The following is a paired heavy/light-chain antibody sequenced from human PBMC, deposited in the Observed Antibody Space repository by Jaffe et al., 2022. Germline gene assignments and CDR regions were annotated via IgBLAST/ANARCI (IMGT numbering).Light chain of an antibody. Sequence: DIVMTQSPLSLPVTPGEPASISCRSSQSLLHSNGYNYLDWYLQKPGQSPQLLIYLGSNRASGVPDRFSGSGSGTDFTLKISRVEAEDVGVYYCMQALPPLTFGGGTKVEIK. V-gene: IGKV2-28*01. CDR2: LGS. J-gene: IGKJ4*01. CDR1: QSLLHSNGYNY. CDR3: MQALPPLT.
Heavy chain of an antibody. CDR2: IIPIFGTA. J-gene: IGHJ6*03. V-gene: IGHV1-69*01. CDR3: AREGTIVVVPAAPFYYYMDV. Sequence: QVQLVQSGAEVKKPGSSVKVSCKASGGTFSSYAISWVRQAPGQGLEWMGGIIPIFGTANYAQKFQGRVTITADESTSTAYMELSSLRSEDTAVYYCAREGTIVVVPAAPFYYYMDVWGKGTTVTVSS. CDR1: GGTFSSYA. D-gene: IGHD2-2*01.